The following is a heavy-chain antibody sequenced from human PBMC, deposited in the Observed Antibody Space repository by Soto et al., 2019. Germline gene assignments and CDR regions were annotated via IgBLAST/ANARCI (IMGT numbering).Heavy chain of an antibody. Sequence: SETLSLTCAVYGGSFSGYYWSWIRQPPGKGLEWIGEINHSGSTNYNPSLKSRVTISVDTSKNQFSLKLSSVTAADTAVYYCARGGGYYDYFWGSYRYYKAVWGKGTTVTGSS. CDR2: INHSGST. CDR3: ARGGGYYDYFWGSYRYYKAV. J-gene: IGHJ6*03. CDR1: GGSFSGYY. D-gene: IGHD3-16*02. V-gene: IGHV4-34*01.